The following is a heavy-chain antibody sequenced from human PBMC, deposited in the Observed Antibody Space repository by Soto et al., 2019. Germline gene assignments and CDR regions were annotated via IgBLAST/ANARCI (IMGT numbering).Heavy chain of an antibody. D-gene: IGHD2-15*01. CDR3: ARHSEAADNWFDP. CDR2: IYYSGST. J-gene: IGHJ5*02. V-gene: IGHV4-59*08. Sequence: PSETLSLTCTVSGGSISSYYWGWIRPPPGKGLEWIGYIYYSGSTNYNPSLKSRVTISVDTSKNQFSLKLSSVTAADTVVYYYARHSEAADNWFDPWGQGTLVTVSS. CDR1: GGSISSYY.